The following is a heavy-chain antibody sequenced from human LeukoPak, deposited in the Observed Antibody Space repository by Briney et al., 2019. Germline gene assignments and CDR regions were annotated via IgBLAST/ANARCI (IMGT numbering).Heavy chain of an antibody. CDR1: GYTFRQYS. V-gene: IGHV1-46*01. CDR2: INPSGGST. J-gene: IGHJ3*02. CDR3: ARATPRDGDAFDI. Sequence: ASVKVSCKASGYTFRQYSISWVRQAPGQGLEWMGIINPSGGSTSYAQKFQGRVTMTRDMSTSTVYMELSSLRSEDTAVYYCARATPRDGDAFDIWGQGTMVTVSS. D-gene: IGHD1-14*01.